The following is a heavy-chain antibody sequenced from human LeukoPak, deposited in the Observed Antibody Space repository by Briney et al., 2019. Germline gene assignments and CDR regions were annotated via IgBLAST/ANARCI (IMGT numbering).Heavy chain of an antibody. J-gene: IGHJ5*02. CDR2: ISGSGGST. D-gene: IGHD2-2*01. CDR3: ARVVRIVVVPAAIFHNWFDP. V-gene: IGHV3-23*01. Sequence: GGSLRLSCAASGFSFSSYAMSWVRQAPGKGLEWVSGISGSGGSTYYADSVKGRFTISRDNSKNTLYLQMNSLRAEDTAVYYCARVVRIVVVPAAIFHNWFDPWGQGTLVTVSS. CDR1: GFSFSSYA.